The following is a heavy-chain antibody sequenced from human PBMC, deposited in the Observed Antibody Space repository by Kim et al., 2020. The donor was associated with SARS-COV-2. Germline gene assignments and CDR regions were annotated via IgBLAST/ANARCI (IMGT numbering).Heavy chain of an antibody. V-gene: IGHV3-23*01. CDR3: AKDRNYGDYFWFDP. J-gene: IGHJ5*02. D-gene: IGHD4-17*01. Sequence: ADSVKGRFTISRDKSKNTLYLQMNSLRAEDTAVYYCAKDRNYGDYFWFDPWGQGTLVTVSS.